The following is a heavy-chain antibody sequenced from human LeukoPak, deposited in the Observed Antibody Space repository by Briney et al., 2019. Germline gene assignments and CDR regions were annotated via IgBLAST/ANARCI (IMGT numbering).Heavy chain of an antibody. CDR1: GYTFTGYY. V-gene: IGHV1-18*04. J-gene: IGHJ6*02. CDR3: ARGGYGCSSTSCYWGAYYYYGMDV. Sequence: ASVKVSCKASGYTFTGYYMHWVRQAPGQGLEWMGWISAYNGNTNYAQKLQGRVTMTTDTSTSTAYMELRSLRSDDTAVYYCARGGYGCSSTSCYWGAYYYYGMDVWGQGTTVTVSS. D-gene: IGHD2-2*01. CDR2: ISAYNGNT.